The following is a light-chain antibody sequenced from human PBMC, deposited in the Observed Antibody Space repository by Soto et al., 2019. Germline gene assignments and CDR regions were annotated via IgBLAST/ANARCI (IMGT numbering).Light chain of an antibody. Sequence: QSVLTQPPSVSGAPGQRVTISCTGSSSNIGAGYDVHWYQQLPGTAPKLLIYGNSNRPSGVPDRFSGSKSGTSASLAITGLQAGDEADYYCQSYDGSLSARVFGGGTKLTVL. CDR1: SSNIGAGYD. CDR2: GNS. CDR3: QSYDGSLSARV. J-gene: IGLJ3*02. V-gene: IGLV1-40*01.